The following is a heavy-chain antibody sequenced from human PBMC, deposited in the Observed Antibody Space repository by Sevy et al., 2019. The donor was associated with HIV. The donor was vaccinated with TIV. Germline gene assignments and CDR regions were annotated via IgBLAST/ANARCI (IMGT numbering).Heavy chain of an antibody. CDR1: GYTFTSYY. CDR2: INPGSGGT. D-gene: IGHD6-19*01. CDR3: ARGSEGVGWMIDY. V-gene: IGHV1-46*01. Sequence: ASVKVSCKASGYTFTSYYIYWVRQAPGQGLEWMGLINPGSGGTIYAQRFQDRVTMTRDMSTSTVSMEVTSLRSEDTAVYYCARGSEGVGWMIDYWGQGTLVTVSS. J-gene: IGHJ4*02.